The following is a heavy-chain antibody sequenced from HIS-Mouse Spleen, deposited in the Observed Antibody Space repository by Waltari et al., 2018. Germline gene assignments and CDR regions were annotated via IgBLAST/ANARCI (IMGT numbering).Heavy chain of an antibody. CDR2: LSYSGRT. J-gene: IGHJ2*01. Sequence: QLQLQESGPGLVKPSETLSLTCTVSGGSISSSSYYWGWTRQPPGKGLEWIGSLSYSGRTKYKPSLKSRVTISVDTSKNQFSLKLSSVTAADTAVYYCAREIPYSSSWYDWYFDLWGRGTLVTVSS. D-gene: IGHD6-13*01. CDR1: GGSISSSSYY. V-gene: IGHV4-39*07. CDR3: AREIPYSSSWYDWYFDL.